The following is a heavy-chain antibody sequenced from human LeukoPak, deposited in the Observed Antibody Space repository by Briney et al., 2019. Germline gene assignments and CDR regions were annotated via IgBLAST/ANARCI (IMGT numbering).Heavy chain of an antibody. CDR2: INSDGGNT. Sequence: PGVSLRLSCAASGFTFSTYWIHWVRQAPGKGLVWVSRINSDGGNTVYADSAKGRFTISRDNVKNTVYLQMNSLRAEDTAVYYCAREAYSNYAYDMWGQGTMVIVSS. CDR1: GFTFSTYW. CDR3: AREAYSNYAYDM. J-gene: IGHJ3*02. V-gene: IGHV3-74*01. D-gene: IGHD6-13*01.